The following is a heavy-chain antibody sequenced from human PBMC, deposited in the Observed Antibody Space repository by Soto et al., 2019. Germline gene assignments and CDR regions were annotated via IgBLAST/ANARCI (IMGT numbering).Heavy chain of an antibody. D-gene: IGHD3-9*01. CDR1: GGSISSYY. V-gene: IGHV4-59*01. CDR3: ARTGRDILTGYYPQVYYFDY. Sequence: SDTLSLTCTVSGGSISSYYWSWIRQPPGKGLEWIGYIYYSGSTNYNPSLKSRVTISVDTSKNQFSLKLSSVTAADTAVYYCARTGRDILTGYYPQVYYFDYWGQGTLVTVSS. CDR2: IYYSGST. J-gene: IGHJ4*02.